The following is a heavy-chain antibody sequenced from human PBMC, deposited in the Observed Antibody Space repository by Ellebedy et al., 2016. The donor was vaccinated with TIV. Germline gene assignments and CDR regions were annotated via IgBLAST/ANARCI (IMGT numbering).Heavy chain of an antibody. CDR3: AKDAVVETAHQGYLDS. Sequence: PGGSLRLSCEGPGFTFRSYPMSRVRQAPGKGLEWVSTISATGLSTYYADSVKGRFTISRDKSKNKMYLQMNSLRVGDTAIYYCAKDAVVETAHQGYLDSWGQGSLVTVSS. V-gene: IGHV3-23*01. CDR2: ISATGLST. J-gene: IGHJ4*02. CDR1: GFTFRSYP. D-gene: IGHD2-21*02.